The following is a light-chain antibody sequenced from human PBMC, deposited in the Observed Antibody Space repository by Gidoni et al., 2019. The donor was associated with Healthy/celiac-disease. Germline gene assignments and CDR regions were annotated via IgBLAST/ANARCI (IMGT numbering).Light chain of an antibody. Sequence: DIQMIQSPSTLSASVGDRVTITCRASQSISSWLAWYQQKPGKAPKLLIYDASSLESGVPSRFSSSGSGTEFTLTISSLQPDDFATYYCQQYNSYSGTFGQGTKVEIK. J-gene: IGKJ1*01. CDR1: QSISSW. CDR3: QQYNSYSGT. CDR2: DAS. V-gene: IGKV1-5*01.